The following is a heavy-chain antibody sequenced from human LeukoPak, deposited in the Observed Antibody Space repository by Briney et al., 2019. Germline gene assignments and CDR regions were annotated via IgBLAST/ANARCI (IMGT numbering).Heavy chain of an antibody. CDR1: GGSISSYY. CDR3: ARLDGYLTN. D-gene: IGHD5-24*01. Sequence: SETLSLTCTVSGGSISSYYWSWIRQPPVKGLEWIGYIYYSGSTNYNPSLKSRVTISVDTSKNQFSLKLSSVTAADTAVYYCARLDGYLTNWGQGTLVTVSS. V-gene: IGHV4-59*08. CDR2: IYYSGST. J-gene: IGHJ4*02.